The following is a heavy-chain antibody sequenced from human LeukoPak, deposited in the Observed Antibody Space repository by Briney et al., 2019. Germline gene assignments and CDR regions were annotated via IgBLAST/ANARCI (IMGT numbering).Heavy chain of an antibody. CDR2: ISSSSSYI. CDR3: ARDPGILWFGELPHFDY. J-gene: IGHJ4*02. V-gene: IGHV3-21*01. CDR1: GFTFSSYS. D-gene: IGHD3-10*01. Sequence: GGSLRLSCAASGFTFSSYSMNWVRQAPGKGLEWVSSISSSSSYIYYADSVKGRFTISRDNAKNSLYLQMNSLRAEDTAVYYCARDPGILWFGELPHFDYWGQGTLVTVSS.